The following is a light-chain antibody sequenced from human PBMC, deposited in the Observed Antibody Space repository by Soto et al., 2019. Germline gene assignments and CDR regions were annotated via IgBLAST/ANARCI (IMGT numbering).Light chain of an antibody. CDR2: RNN. CDR1: SSNIGSNY. CDR3: AAWDDSLSGSFV. V-gene: IGLV1-47*01. J-gene: IGLJ1*01. Sequence: QSVLTQPPSASGTPGQRVTISCSGSSSNIGSNYVYWYQQLPGTAPKLLIYRNNQRPSGVPDRFSGSKSGTSASLAISGLRSEDEADYYCAAWDDSLSGSFVFGTGP.